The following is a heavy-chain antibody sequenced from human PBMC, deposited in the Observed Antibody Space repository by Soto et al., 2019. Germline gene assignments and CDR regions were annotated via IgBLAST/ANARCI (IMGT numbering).Heavy chain of an antibody. CDR1: ARAFSSYA. D-gene: IGHD6-19*01. V-gene: IGHV1-69*13. CDR3: ARSEWLVPNYYYGMDV. CDR2: IIPIFGTA. Sequence: SVKVSCKASARAFSSYAISWVRQAPGQGLEWMGGIIPIFGTANYAQKFQGRVTITADESTSTAYMELSSLRSEDTAVYYCARSEWLVPNYYYGMDVWGQGTTVTVSS. J-gene: IGHJ6*02.